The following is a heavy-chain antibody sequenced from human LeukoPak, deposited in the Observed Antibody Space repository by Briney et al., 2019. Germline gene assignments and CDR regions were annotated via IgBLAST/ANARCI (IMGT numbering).Heavy chain of an antibody. J-gene: IGHJ4*02. Sequence: SQTLSLTCAISGDNVSTNRATWNWIRQSPSRGLEWLGRTYYRSKWYNDYAISVKSRITFNPDTSKNQFSLQLRSVTPEDTAVYYCARTPLGYSGSQTPDFDFWGQGTLVTVSS. CDR1: GDNVSTNRAT. D-gene: IGHD1-26*01. V-gene: IGHV6-1*01. CDR3: ARTPLGYSGSQTPDFDF. CDR2: TYYRSKWYN.